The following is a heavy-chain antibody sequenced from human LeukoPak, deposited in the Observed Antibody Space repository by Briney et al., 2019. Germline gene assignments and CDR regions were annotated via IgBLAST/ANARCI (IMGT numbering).Heavy chain of an antibody. Sequence: ASVKVSCKASGYTLTGSYMHWVRQAPGQGLEWMGWINPNTGGTNYAQKFQGRVTMTWDTSISTAYMELSSLRSDDTAVYYCASSVGYNKAGYYYYLDFWGKGTMVTVSS. CDR3: ASSVGYNKAGYYYYLDF. J-gene: IGHJ6*03. D-gene: IGHD5-24*01. CDR1: GYTLTGSY. V-gene: IGHV1-2*02. CDR2: INPNTGGT.